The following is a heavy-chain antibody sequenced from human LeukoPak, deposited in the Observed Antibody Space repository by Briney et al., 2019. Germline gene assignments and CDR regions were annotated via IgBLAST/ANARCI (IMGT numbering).Heavy chain of an antibody. CDR1: GFTFRSYT. J-gene: IGHJ3*02. V-gene: IGHV3-21*01. CDR3: ARSLSTTVTTAFNI. CDR2: ISSSSSYI. Sequence: GGSLRLSCAASGFTFRSYTMNRVRQAPGKGLEWVSSISSSSSYIYYADSVKGRFTISRDNANNSLYLQMDSLRAEDTAVYYCARSLSTTVTTAFNIWGQGTMVTVSS. D-gene: IGHD4-17*01.